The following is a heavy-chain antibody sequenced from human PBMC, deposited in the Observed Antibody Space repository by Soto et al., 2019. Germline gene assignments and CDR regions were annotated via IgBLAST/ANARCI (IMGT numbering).Heavy chain of an antibody. CDR2: IKQDGSEK. V-gene: IGHV3-7*01. J-gene: IGHJ4*02. Sequence: GGSLRLSCAASGFTFSSYWMSWVRQAPGKGLEWVANIKQDGSEKYYVDSVKGRFTISRDNAKNSLYLQMNSLRAEDTAVYYCASMWSGYSYGYWDDYWGQGTLVTVSS. D-gene: IGHD5-18*01. CDR3: ASMWSGYSYGYWDDY. CDR1: GFTFSSYW.